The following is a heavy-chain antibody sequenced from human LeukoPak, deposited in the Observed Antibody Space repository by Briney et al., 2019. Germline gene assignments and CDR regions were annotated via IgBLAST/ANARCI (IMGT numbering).Heavy chain of an antibody. V-gene: IGHV4-59*01. CDR3: ARDQGGNSFDYYYMDV. Sequence: SETLSLTCTVSGGSISSYYWSWIRQPPGKGLEWIGYIYYSGSTNYNPSLKSRVTISVDTSKNQFSLKLSSVTAADTAVYYCARDQGGNSFDYYYMDVWGKGTTVTVSS. D-gene: IGHD4-23*01. CDR2: IYYSGST. CDR1: GGSISSYY. J-gene: IGHJ6*03.